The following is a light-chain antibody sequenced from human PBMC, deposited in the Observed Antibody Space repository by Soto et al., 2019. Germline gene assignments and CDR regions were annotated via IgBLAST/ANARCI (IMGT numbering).Light chain of an antibody. CDR3: QQFHYWWT. V-gene: IGKV3-15*01. CDR2: DAS. Sequence: EVVMTQSPATLSVSPGERVTLSCRASQSVSSYLAWYQQKPGQVPRLLIYDASTRATGIPARFSGSGSGTEFTLTISSLQSEDFAFYYCQQFHYWWTFGQGTKVDIK. CDR1: QSVSSY. J-gene: IGKJ1*01.